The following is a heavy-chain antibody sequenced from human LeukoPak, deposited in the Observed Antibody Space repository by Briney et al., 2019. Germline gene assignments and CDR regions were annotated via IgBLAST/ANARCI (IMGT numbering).Heavy chain of an antibody. CDR3: AKDRYGDYEAPFHYYMDA. CDR2: INPNSGVT. Sequence: ASVKVSCKASGYTFTGYYMHWVRQAPGQGLEWMGWINPNSGVTNYAQKLQGRVTITRDTSIDTAYMQLSRLRSDDTAVYYCAKDRYGDYEAPFHYYMDAWGRGTTVTVSS. J-gene: IGHJ6*03. CDR1: GYTFTGYY. V-gene: IGHV1-2*02. D-gene: IGHD5-12*01.